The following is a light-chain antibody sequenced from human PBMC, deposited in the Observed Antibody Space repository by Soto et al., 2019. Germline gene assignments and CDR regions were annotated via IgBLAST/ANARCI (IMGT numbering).Light chain of an antibody. V-gene: IGLV1-44*01. Sequence: QSVLTQPPSVSGTPGQSVTISCSGGSSNIGSNSVNWYQQLPGTAPKLLIFTDNQRPPGVPDRFSGSKSGTSASLAISGLQPQDEADHYCAAWDNSLNVYVFGTGTKLTVL. CDR3: AAWDNSLNVYV. CDR2: TDN. J-gene: IGLJ1*01. CDR1: SSNIGSNS.